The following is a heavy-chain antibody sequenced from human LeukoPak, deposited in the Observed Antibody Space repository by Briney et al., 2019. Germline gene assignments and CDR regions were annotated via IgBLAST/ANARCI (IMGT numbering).Heavy chain of an antibody. CDR1: GFTFDDYA. CDR2: ISWNSGNM. CDR3: AELGITMIGGV. V-gene: IGHV3-9*01. D-gene: IGHD3-10*02. Sequence: GGSLRLSCAASGFTFDDYAMHWVGQAPGKGLEWVSGISWNSGNMGYADSVKGRFTISRDNAKNSLYLQMNSLRAEDTAVYYCAELGITMIGGVWGKGTTVTISS. J-gene: IGHJ6*04.